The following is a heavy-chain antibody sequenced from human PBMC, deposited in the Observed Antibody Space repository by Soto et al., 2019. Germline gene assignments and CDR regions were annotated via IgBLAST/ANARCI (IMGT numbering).Heavy chain of an antibody. J-gene: IGHJ6*02. CDR1: GFTFTSSA. V-gene: IGHV1-58*01. CDR3: AADGPSDYAYYYYYGMDV. D-gene: IGHD4-17*01. CDR2: IVVGSGNT. Sequence: SVKVSCKASGFTFTSSAVQWVRQARGQRLEWIGWIVVGSGNTNYAQKFQERVTITRDMSTSTAYMELSSLRSEDTAVYYCAADGPSDYAYYYYYGMDVWGQGTTVTVSS.